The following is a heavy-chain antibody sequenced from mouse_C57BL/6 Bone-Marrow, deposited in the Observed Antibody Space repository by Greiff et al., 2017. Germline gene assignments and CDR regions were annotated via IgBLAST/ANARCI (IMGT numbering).Heavy chain of an antibody. CDR3: SRDYYGSIAWFAY. Sequence: VQLQQSGAELVRPGSSVKMSCKTSGYTFTSYGINWVKQRPGQGLEWIGYIYIGNGYTEYNEKFKGKATLTSEKSSSPAYMQLSSLTSEDSSIYFCSRDYYGSIAWFAYWGQGTLVTVSA. J-gene: IGHJ3*01. D-gene: IGHD1-1*01. CDR1: GYTFTSYG. V-gene: IGHV1-58*01. CDR2: IYIGNGYT.